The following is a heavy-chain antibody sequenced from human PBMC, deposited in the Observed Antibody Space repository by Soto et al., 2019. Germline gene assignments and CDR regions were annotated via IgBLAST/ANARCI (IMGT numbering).Heavy chain of an antibody. Sequence: QLPLVQSGAEVKNPGSSVKVSCKASGGTFSSYAISWVRQAPGQGLEWMGGIIPIFGPANYAQKFQGRVSITADEATSTVHLDLSSLRSEATAVYYCARPVTGARGYFNYWGQGTLVTVSP. J-gene: IGHJ4*02. D-gene: IGHD6-19*01. CDR3: ARPVTGARGYFNY. CDR2: IIPIFGPA. CDR1: GGTFSSYA. V-gene: IGHV1-69*12.